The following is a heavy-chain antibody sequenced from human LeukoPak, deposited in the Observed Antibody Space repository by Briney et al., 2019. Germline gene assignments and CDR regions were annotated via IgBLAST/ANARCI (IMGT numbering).Heavy chain of an antibody. D-gene: IGHD4-17*01. Sequence: GGSLRLSCAASGFTFSSYAMHWVRQAPGKGLEWVAVISYDGSNKYYADSVKGRFTISRDNSKNTLYLQMNSLRAEDAAVYYCARVYEFGDLYYFDCWGQGTLVTVSS. CDR2: ISYDGSNK. CDR3: ARVYEFGDLYYFDC. J-gene: IGHJ4*02. V-gene: IGHV3-30*04. CDR1: GFTFSSYA.